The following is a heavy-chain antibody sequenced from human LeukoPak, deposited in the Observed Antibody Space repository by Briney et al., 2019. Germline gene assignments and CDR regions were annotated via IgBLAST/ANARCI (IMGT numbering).Heavy chain of an antibody. CDR3: IIVVVPAAQGLDV. CDR2: IRSKANSYAT. CDR1: GFTFSGSA. J-gene: IGHJ6*04. V-gene: IGHV3-73*01. Sequence: GGSLKLSCAASGFTFSGSAMHWVRQASGKGLEWVGRIRSKANSYATAYAASVKGRFTISRDDSKNTAYLQMNSLKTEDTAVYYCIIVVVPAAQGLDVWGKGTTVTVSS. D-gene: IGHD2-2*01.